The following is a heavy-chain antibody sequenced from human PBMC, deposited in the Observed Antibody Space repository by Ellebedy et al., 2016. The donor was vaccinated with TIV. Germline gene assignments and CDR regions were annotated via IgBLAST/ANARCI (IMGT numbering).Heavy chain of an antibody. D-gene: IGHD2/OR15-2a*01. CDR2: IYYSGST. CDR1: GGSISSGDYY. CDR3: ARLQIGLHAFDI. V-gene: IGHV4-30-4*01. Sequence: SETLSLXXTVSGGSISSGDYYWSWIRQPPGKGLEWIGYIYYSGSTYYNPSLKSRVTISVDTSKNQFSLKLSSVTAADTAVYYCARLQIGLHAFDIWGQGTMVTVSS. J-gene: IGHJ3*02.